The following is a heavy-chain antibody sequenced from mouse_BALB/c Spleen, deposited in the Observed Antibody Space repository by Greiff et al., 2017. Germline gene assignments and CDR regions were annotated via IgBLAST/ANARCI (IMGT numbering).Heavy chain of an antibody. CDR3: ASATVYYAMDY. J-gene: IGHJ4*01. V-gene: IGHV1-9*01. CDR1: GYTFSSYW. Sequence: QVQLQQSGAELMKPGASVKISCKATGYTFSSYWIEWVKQRPGHGLEWIGEILPGSGSTNYNEKFKGKATFTADTSSNTAYMQLSSLTSEDSAVYYCASATVYYAMDYWGQGTSVTVSS. CDR2: ILPGSGST. D-gene: IGHD1-1*01.